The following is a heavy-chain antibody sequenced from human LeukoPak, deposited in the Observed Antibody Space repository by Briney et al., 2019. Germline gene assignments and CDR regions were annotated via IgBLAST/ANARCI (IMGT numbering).Heavy chain of an antibody. J-gene: IGHJ3*02. CDR3: ASAGITAAFDI. CDR2: TYPRDSDT. V-gene: IGHV5-51*01. D-gene: IGHD1-20*01. CDR1: GYSFSNYW. Sequence: GESLKISCKASGYSFSNYWIGWVRQMPGKGLEWMGITYPRDSDTRYSPSFQGQVTISADKSISTAYLQWSGLKASDTAMYFCASAGITAAFDIWGQGTVVTVSS.